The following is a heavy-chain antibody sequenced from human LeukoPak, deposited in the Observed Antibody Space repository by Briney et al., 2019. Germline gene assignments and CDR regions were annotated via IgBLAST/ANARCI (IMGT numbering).Heavy chain of an antibody. Sequence: SETLSLTCTVSGGSISSHYWSWIRQPPGKGLEWIGYIYYSGSTNYNPSLKSRVTISVDTSKNQFSPKLSSVTAADTAVYYCARDDGAFDVWGQGTMVTVSS. J-gene: IGHJ3*01. CDR2: IYYSGST. CDR3: ARDDGAFDV. CDR1: GGSISSHY. V-gene: IGHV4-59*11.